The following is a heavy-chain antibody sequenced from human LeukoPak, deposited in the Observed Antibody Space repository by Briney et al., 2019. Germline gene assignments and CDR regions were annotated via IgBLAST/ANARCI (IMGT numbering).Heavy chain of an antibody. V-gene: IGHV3-33*01. D-gene: IGHD2-15*01. Sequence: GSLRLSCAASGFTFSSYGMHWVRQAPGKGLEWVAVIWYDGSNKYYADSVKGRFTISRDNSKNTLYLQMNSLRAEGTAVYYCARAHRYCSGGSCYFSMDVWGQGTTVTVSS. CDR2: IWYDGSNK. J-gene: IGHJ6*02. CDR3: ARAHRYCSGGSCYFSMDV. CDR1: GFTFSSYG.